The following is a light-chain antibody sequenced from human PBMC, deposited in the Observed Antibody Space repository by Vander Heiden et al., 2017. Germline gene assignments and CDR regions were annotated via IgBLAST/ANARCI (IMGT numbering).Light chain of an antibody. V-gene: IGKV1-5*03. J-gene: IGKJ1*01. Sequence: DIQMTQSPSTLSASVGDRVTITCRASQSISSWLAWYQQKPGKAPKLLIYKASSLESGVPSRFSGSGSGTEFTLTISILQPDDFATYYCQQDNSYSWTFGQGTKVELK. CDR1: QSISSW. CDR3: QQDNSYSWT. CDR2: KAS.